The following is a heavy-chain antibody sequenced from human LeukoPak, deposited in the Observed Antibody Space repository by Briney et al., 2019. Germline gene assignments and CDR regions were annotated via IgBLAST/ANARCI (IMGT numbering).Heavy chain of an antibody. V-gene: IGHV3-74*01. CDR3: ARDGISCTGGHCYFAS. CDR2: INNDGSST. Sequence: GGSLRLPCATSGFILSNYWMHWVRQAPGKGLVWVSRINNDGSSTTYADSVKGRFTISRDNARNTLYLQMNGLRAEDTAVYYCARDGISCTGGHCYFASWGQGTLVTVSS. J-gene: IGHJ4*02. D-gene: IGHD2-8*02. CDR1: GFILSNYW.